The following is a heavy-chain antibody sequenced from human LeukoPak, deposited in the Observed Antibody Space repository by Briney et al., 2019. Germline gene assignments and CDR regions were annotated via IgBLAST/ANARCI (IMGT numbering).Heavy chain of an antibody. V-gene: IGHV3-30*04. Sequence: GRSLRLSCAASGFTFNAYFMHWVRQAPGKGLEWLAVMSYDEINKYYADSVKGRFTISRDNSKNTLYLQMNNLRTEDTAVYYCARDDQSVTMGRGQVDFSYSGLDVWGQGTTVTVSS. CDR2: MSYDEINK. CDR3: ARDDQSVTMGRGQVDFSYSGLDV. J-gene: IGHJ6*02. D-gene: IGHD3-10*01. CDR1: GFTFNAYF.